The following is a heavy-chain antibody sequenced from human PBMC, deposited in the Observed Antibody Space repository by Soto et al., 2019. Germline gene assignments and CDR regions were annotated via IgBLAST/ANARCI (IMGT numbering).Heavy chain of an antibody. CDR2: INSDGSST. CDR1: GFTFSSYW. D-gene: IGHD2-2*01. J-gene: IGHJ6*03. V-gene: IGHV3-74*01. CDR3: ARYCSSTSCYAPNYYYYYMAV. Sequence: GGSLRLSCAASGFTFSSYWMHWVRQAPGKGLVWVSRINSDGSSTSYADSVKGRFTISRDNAKNTLYLQMNSLRAEDTAVYYCARYCSSTSCYAPNYYYYYMAVWGQGTTVTVSS.